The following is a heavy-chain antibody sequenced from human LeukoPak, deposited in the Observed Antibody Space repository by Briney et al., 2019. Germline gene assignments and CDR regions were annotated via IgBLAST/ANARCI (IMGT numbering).Heavy chain of an antibody. CDR3: ARDAPWYFDL. Sequence: GGSLRLSCAASGFAFSSYGLHRVRQAPGKGLEWVAVIWYDGSTKYYADSLKGRFTISRDNSKNTLYLQMNSLRAEDTAVYYCARDAPWYFDLWGRGTLVTVSS. CDR1: GFAFSSYG. CDR2: IWYDGSTK. V-gene: IGHV3-33*01. J-gene: IGHJ2*01.